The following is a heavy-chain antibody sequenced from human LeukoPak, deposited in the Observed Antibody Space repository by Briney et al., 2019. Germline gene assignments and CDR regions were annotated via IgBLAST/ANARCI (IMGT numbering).Heavy chain of an antibody. CDR3: ARVQIVVVVAATLGGMDV. D-gene: IGHD2-15*01. Sequence: SETLSLTCTVSGGSISSSSYYWGWIRQPPGKGLEWIGSIYYSGSTYYNPSLKSRVTISVDTSKNQFSLKLSSVTAADTAVYYCARVQIVVVVAATLGGMDVWGQGTTVTVSS. J-gene: IGHJ6*02. CDR2: IYYSGST. CDR1: GGSISSSSYY. V-gene: IGHV4-39*07.